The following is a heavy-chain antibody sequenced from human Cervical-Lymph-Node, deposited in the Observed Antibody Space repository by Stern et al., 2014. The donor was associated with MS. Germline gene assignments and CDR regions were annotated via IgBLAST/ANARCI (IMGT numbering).Heavy chain of an antibody. V-gene: IGHV1-69*01. Sequence: VQLVASGAEVTKPGSSVKVSCKASGGTFSKFPSSCVRQAPGQGLEWMGGIFPVFGTPTYAQEFRGRVTITADVSTSTVYMELSSLRSDDTAVYYCALSSETSDRWYSLGYDLWGQGTLVTVSS. J-gene: IGHJ5*02. D-gene: IGHD6-13*01. CDR3: ALSSETSDRWYSLGYDL. CDR2: IFPVFGTP. CDR1: GGTFSKFP.